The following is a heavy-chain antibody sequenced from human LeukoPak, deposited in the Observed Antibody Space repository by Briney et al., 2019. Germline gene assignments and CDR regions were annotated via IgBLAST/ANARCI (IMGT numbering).Heavy chain of an antibody. CDR1: GFTFTTYS. CDR2: IYSGGST. D-gene: IGHD4-17*01. Sequence: SGGSLRLSCAVSGFTFTTYSMDWVRQAPGKGLEWVSVIYSGGSTYYADSVKGRFTISRDNSKNTLYLQMNSLRAEDTAVYYCARDDYGDYVDYYYGMDVWGQGTTVTVSS. J-gene: IGHJ6*02. CDR3: ARDDYGDYVDYYYGMDV. V-gene: IGHV3-66*01.